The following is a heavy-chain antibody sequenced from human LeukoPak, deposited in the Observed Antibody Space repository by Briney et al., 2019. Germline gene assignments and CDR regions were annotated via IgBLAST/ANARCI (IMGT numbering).Heavy chain of an antibody. Sequence: GGSLRLSCAASGFTFSSYAMSWVRQAPGKGLEWVSAISGSGGSTYYADSVKGRFTISRDNSKNTLYLQMNSLRAEDTAVYYCAKDRLNRRTSSIAARRVNDAFDIWGQGTMVTVSS. J-gene: IGHJ3*02. CDR3: AKDRLNRRTSSIAARRVNDAFDI. CDR2: ISGSGGST. CDR1: GFTFSSYA. D-gene: IGHD6-6*01. V-gene: IGHV3-23*01.